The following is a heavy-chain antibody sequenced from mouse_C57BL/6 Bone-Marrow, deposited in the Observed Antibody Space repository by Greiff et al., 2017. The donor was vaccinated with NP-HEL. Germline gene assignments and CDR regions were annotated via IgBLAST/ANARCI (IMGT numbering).Heavy chain of an antibody. J-gene: IGHJ4*01. V-gene: IGHV3-8*01. D-gene: IGHD1-1*01. Sequence: EVQLQESGPGLAKPSQTLSLTCSVTGYSITSDYWNWIRKFPGNKLEYMGYISYSGSTYYNPSLKSRISITRDTSKNQYYLQLNSVTTEDTATYYWARSPLCGICYCYAMDYWGQGTSVTVSS. CDR1: GYSITSDY. CDR3: ARSPLCGICYCYAMDY. CDR2: ISYSGST.